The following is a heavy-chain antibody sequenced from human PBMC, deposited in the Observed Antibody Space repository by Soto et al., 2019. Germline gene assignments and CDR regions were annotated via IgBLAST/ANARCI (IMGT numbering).Heavy chain of an antibody. Sequence: EVQVAESGGGLVQPGRSLRLSCAASGFTFHNFAMHWVRQAPGKGLEWVSGIAWDGGSRGYAGSVKGRFTISRDNARNSLYLQMRSLRAEDTAMYYCAKGGAVSMGYFDLWGQGTLVIVSS. CDR2: IAWDGGSR. CDR3: AKGGAVSMGYFDL. V-gene: IGHV3-9*01. D-gene: IGHD6-19*01. CDR1: GFTFHNFA. J-gene: IGHJ4*02.